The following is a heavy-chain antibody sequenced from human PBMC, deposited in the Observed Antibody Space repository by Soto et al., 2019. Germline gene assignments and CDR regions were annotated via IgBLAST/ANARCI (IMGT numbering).Heavy chain of an antibody. V-gene: IGHV2-5*01. J-gene: IGHJ3*01. CDR3: ARGLATLPVFAFDV. D-gene: IGHD6-6*01. CDR1: GISLSTSGVG. Sequence: SGPTLVNPTQTLTLTCSLSGISLSTSGVGLGWIRQTPGKALEWLALIYWNDDKHYTPSLKSRLTITKDTSKNQAVLTMTNMDPVDTATYYCARGLATLPVFAFDVWGQGAVVTVSS. CDR2: IYWNDDK.